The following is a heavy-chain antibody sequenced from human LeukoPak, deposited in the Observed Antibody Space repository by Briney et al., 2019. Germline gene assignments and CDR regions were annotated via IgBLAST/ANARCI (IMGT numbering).Heavy chain of an antibody. CDR3: ARDQTSKGDAFDI. Sequence: PSETLSLTCTVSGGSIRSYYWSWIRQPPGKGLEWIAYIHYSGSTNYNPSLKSRVTISIDTSKNQFSLKLSSVTAADTAMYYCARDQTSKGDAFDIWGQGTMVTVSS. V-gene: IGHV4-59*01. J-gene: IGHJ3*02. CDR1: GGSIRSYY. CDR2: IHYSGST.